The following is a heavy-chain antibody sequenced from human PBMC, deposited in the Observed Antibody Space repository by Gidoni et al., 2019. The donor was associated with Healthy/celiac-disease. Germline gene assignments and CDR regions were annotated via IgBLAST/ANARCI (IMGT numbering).Heavy chain of an antibody. Sequence: EVQLLESGGGLVQPGGSLRLCCAASGFTFSSYAMSWVRQAPGKGLEWVSAIRGSGGSTYYADSVKGRFTISRDNSKNTLYLQMNSLRAEDTSVYYCAKTLVGASLFDYWGQGTLVTVSS. CDR3: AKTLVGASLFDY. CDR1: GFTFSSYA. J-gene: IGHJ4*02. D-gene: IGHD1-26*01. CDR2: IRGSGGST. V-gene: IGHV3-23*01.